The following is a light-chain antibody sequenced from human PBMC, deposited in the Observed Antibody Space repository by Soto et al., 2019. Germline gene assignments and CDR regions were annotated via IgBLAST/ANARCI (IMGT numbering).Light chain of an antibody. V-gene: IGKV3-15*01. CDR3: KKYNNSPPP. J-gene: IGKJ1*01. CDR2: GAS. CDR1: QSVSSN. Sequence: EIVMTQSPATLSVSPGERATLSCRASQSVSSNLAWYQQKPGQAPRLLIYGASTRATGIPARFSGSGSGAEFTLTISSLQSEDFAVYYCKKYNNSPPPFGPGPKV.